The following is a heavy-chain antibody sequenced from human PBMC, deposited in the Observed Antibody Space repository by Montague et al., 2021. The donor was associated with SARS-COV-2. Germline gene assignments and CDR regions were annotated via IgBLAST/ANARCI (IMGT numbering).Heavy chain of an antibody. CDR1: GGSFSGYY. Sequence: SETLSLTCAVYGGSFSGYYWSWIRQPPGKGLEWIGEINHSGSTNYNPSLKSRVPISVDTSKNQFSLKLSSVTAADTDVYYCASLTLGYCSSTSCYSDWFDPWGQGTLVTVSS. CDR2: INHSGST. D-gene: IGHD2-2*02. J-gene: IGHJ5*02. CDR3: ASLTLGYCSSTSCYSDWFDP. V-gene: IGHV4-34*01.